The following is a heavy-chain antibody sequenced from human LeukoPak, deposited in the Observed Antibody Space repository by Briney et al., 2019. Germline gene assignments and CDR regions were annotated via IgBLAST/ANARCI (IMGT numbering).Heavy chain of an antibody. V-gene: IGHV3-13*01. CDR1: GFTFSSYD. D-gene: IGHD2-21*02. CDR2: IGTAGDT. CDR3: ARGSTGDPMGDWFDP. Sequence: GGSLRLSCAASGFTFSSYDMHWVRQATGKGLEWVSAIGTAGDTYYPGSVKGRFTISRENAKNSLYLQMNSLRAGDTAVYYCARGSTGDPMGDWFDPWGQGTLVTVSS. J-gene: IGHJ5*02.